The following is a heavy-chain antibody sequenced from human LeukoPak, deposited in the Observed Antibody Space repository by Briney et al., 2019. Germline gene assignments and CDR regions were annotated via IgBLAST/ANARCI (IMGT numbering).Heavy chain of an antibody. CDR2: INHSGST. D-gene: IGHD2-15*01. Sequence: SETLSLTCAVYGGSFSGYYWSWIRQPPGKGLEWIGEINHSGSTNYNPSLKSRVTISVDTSKNQFSLKLSSVTAADTAVYYCARVSMGVVVVPFDCWGQGTLVTVSS. V-gene: IGHV4-34*01. J-gene: IGHJ4*02. CDR3: ARVSMGVVVVPFDC. CDR1: GGSFSGYY.